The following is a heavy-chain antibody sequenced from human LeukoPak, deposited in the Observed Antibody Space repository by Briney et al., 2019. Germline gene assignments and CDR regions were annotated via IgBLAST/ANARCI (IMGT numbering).Heavy chain of an antibody. CDR2: IYYSGST. D-gene: IGHD2-2*01. V-gene: IGHV4-59*01. Sequence: SETLSLTCTVSGGSISSYYWSWIRQPPGKGLEWIGYIYYSGSTNYNPSLKSRATISVDTSKNQFSLKLSSVTAADTAVYYCARAVVPAVHYYYYYMDVWGKGTTVTISS. J-gene: IGHJ6*03. CDR3: ARAVVPAVHYYYYYMDV. CDR1: GGSISSYY.